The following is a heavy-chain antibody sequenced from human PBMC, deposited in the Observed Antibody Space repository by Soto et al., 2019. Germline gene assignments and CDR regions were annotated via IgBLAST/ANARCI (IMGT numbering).Heavy chain of an antibody. CDR1: GFTFSSYA. D-gene: IGHD6-19*01. J-gene: IGHJ4*02. Sequence: EVQLLESGGGLVQPGGSLRLSCAASGFTFSSYAMSWVRQAPGKGLEWVSAISGSGGSTYYADSVKGRFTISRDNSKNTLYLQMNSMRAEDTPVYYCARRSSGWYFDYWGQGTLVTVSS. CDR3: ARRSSGWYFDY. CDR2: ISGSGGST. V-gene: IGHV3-23*01.